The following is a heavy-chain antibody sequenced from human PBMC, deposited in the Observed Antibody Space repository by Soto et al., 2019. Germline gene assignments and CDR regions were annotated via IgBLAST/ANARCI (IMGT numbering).Heavy chain of an antibody. CDR1: GGSFSGYY. V-gene: IGHV4-34*01. CDR2: INHSGST. CDR3: ATRGYGDFGGWFDP. J-gene: IGHJ5*02. Sequence: SQTLSLTCAVYGGSFSGYYWSLIRQPPGKGLEWIGEINHSGSTNYNPSLKSRVTISIDTSKNQFSLKLSSVTAADTAVYYCATRGYGDFGGWFDPWGQGTLVTVSS. D-gene: IGHD4-17*01.